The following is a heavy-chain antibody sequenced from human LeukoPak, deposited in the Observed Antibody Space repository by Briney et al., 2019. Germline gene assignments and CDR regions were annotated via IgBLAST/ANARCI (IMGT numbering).Heavy chain of an antibody. CDR1: GFTFSSYS. CDR2: ISSSSSTI. D-gene: IGHD1-20*01. Sequence: GGSLRLSCAASGFTFSSYSMNWVRQAPGKGLEWVSYISSSSSTIYYADSVKGRFTISRDNAKNSLYLQMNSLKTEDTAVYYCTRAESITGTTSHWFDPWGQGTLVTVSS. J-gene: IGHJ5*02. V-gene: IGHV3-48*01. CDR3: TRAESITGTTSHWFDP.